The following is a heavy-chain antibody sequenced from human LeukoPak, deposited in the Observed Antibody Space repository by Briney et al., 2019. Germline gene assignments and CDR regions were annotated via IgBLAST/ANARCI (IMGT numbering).Heavy chain of an antibody. CDR3: ARHNIAVAVPGGMDV. CDR1: GGSFSGYY. Sequence: SETLSLTCAVYGGSFSGYYWSWIRQPPGKGLEWIGEINHSGSTNYNPSLKSRVTISVDTSKNQFSLKLSSVTAADTAVYYCARHNIAVAVPGGMDVWGQGITVTVSS. J-gene: IGHJ6*02. D-gene: IGHD6-19*01. V-gene: IGHV4-34*01. CDR2: INHSGST.